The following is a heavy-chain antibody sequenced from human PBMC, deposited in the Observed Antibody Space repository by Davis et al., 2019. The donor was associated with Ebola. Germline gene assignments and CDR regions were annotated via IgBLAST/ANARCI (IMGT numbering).Heavy chain of an antibody. D-gene: IGHD2-15*01. V-gene: IGHV3-23*01. J-gene: IGHJ4*02. CDR1: GFTFSSYA. CDR3: AKGSAAARPYYFDS. Sequence: GESLKISCAASGFTFSSYAMSWVRQAPGKGLEWVAAITGSGANTYHADSVKGHFAISRDNSKNTLFLQMSSLRAEDTALYYCAKGSAAARPYYFDSWGQGTLVTVSS. CDR2: ITGSGANT.